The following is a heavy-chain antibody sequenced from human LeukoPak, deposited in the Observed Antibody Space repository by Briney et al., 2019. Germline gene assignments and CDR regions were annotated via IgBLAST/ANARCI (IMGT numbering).Heavy chain of an antibody. Sequence: GGSLRLSCAASGFTFSSYSMNWVRQAPGKGLEWVSYISSSSSTIYYADPVKGRFTISRDNAKNSLYLQMNSLRAEDTAVYYCARTTAVAGLDYWGQGTLVTVSS. D-gene: IGHD6-19*01. CDR3: ARTTAVAGLDY. CDR2: ISSSSSTI. V-gene: IGHV3-48*01. J-gene: IGHJ4*02. CDR1: GFTFSSYS.